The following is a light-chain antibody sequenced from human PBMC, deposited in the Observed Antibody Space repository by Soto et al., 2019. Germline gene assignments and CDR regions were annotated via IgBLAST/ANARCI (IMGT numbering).Light chain of an antibody. CDR1: SSDVGGYNY. CDR3: SSYTSASTLVV. J-gene: IGLJ2*01. V-gene: IGLV2-14*01. Sequence: QSALTQPASVSGSPGQSITISCTGTSSDVGGYNYVSWYQQHPGQAPKLMIYEVSNRLSGVSNRFSGSKSDNTASLTISGLQAEDEADYYCSSYTSASTLVVFGGGTKLTVL. CDR2: EVS.